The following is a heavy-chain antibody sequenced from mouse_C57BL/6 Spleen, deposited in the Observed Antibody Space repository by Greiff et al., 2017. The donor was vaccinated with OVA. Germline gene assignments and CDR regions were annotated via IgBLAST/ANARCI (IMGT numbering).Heavy chain of an antibody. V-gene: IGHV1-50*01. CDR3: ARKIYYSNYVDAMDY. J-gene: IGHJ4*01. Sequence: QVQLQQPGAELVKPGASVKLSCKASGYTFTSYWMQWVKQRPGQGLEWIGEIDPSDSYTNYNQKFKGKATLTVDTSSSTAYMQLSSLTSEDSAVYYCARKIYYSNYVDAMDYWGQGTSVTVSS. CDR2: IDPSDSYT. D-gene: IGHD2-5*01. CDR1: GYTFTSYW.